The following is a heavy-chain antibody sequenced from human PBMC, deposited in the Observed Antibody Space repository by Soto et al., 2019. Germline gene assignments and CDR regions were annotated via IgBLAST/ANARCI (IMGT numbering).Heavy chain of an antibody. Sequence: GASVKVSCKASGGTFSSYAISWVRQAPGQGLEWMGGIIPIFGTANYAQKFQGRVTITADESTSTAYMELSSLRSEDTAVYYCARTRYYYDSSGYLSPFDYWGQGTLVTVSS. V-gene: IGHV1-69*13. D-gene: IGHD3-22*01. CDR1: GGTFSSYA. CDR2: IIPIFGTA. J-gene: IGHJ4*02. CDR3: ARTRYYYDSSGYLSPFDY.